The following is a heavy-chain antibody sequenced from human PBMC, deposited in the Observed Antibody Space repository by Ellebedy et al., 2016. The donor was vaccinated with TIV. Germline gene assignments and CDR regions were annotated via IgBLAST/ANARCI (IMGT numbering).Heavy chain of an antibody. CDR2: IYWDDDK. CDR1: GFSLSTSGVG. CDR3: AHFGLGARNFDY. Sequence: SGPTLVKPTQTLTLTCTFSGFSLSTSGVGVGWIRQPPGKALEWLALIYWDDDKRYSPSLKSRLTITKDTSKNQVVLTMANMDPVDTATYYCAHFGLGARNFDYWGQGTLVTVSS. V-gene: IGHV2-5*02. D-gene: IGHD3-10*01. J-gene: IGHJ4*02.